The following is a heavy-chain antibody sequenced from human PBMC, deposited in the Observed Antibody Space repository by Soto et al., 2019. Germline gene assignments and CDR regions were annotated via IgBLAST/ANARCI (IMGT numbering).Heavy chain of an antibody. CDR2: INSVASYV. CDR1: RFAFSSYS. Sequence: QLVESGGGLVNPGGSLRVSCAASRFAFSSYSMHWVRQAPMKGLEWVASINSVASYVYYADSVEGRFTISRDNAKNSVYLQMNGLRAEDTAVYYCTRDRSSFMRGRIRGPYGGLDVWGQGTTVLVS. J-gene: IGHJ6*02. D-gene: IGHD3-10*01. V-gene: IGHV3-21*01. CDR3: TRDRSSFMRGRIRGPYGGLDV.